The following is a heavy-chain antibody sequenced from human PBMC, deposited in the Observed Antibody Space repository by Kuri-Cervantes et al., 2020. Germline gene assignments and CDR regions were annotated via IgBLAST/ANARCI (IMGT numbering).Heavy chain of an antibody. Sequence: GESLKISCAASGFTLSSRSMNWVRQAPGKGLEWVSFISGTSSIIYYADSVKGRFTISRDNSKNTLYLQMNSLRVEDTAVYYCARAGYYGSGDNWFDPWGQGTLVTVSS. V-gene: IGHV3-48*01. CDR2: ISGTSSII. CDR3: ARAGYYGSGDNWFDP. D-gene: IGHD3-10*01. CDR1: GFTLSSRS. J-gene: IGHJ5*02.